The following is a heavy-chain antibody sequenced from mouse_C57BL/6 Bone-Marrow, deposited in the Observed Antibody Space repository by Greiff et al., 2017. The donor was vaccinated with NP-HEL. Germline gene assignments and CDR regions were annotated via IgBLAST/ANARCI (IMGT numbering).Heavy chain of an antibody. V-gene: IGHV5-16*01. CDR1: GFTFSDYY. CDR2: INYDGSST. Sequence: DVHLVESEGGLVQPGRSMKLSCTASGFTFSDYYMAWVRQVPEKGLEWVANINYDGSSTYYLDSLKSRFIISRDNAKNILYLQMSSLKSEDTATYYCARGWSKTAMDYWGQGTSVTVSS. J-gene: IGHJ4*01. D-gene: IGHD2-5*01. CDR3: ARGWSKTAMDY.